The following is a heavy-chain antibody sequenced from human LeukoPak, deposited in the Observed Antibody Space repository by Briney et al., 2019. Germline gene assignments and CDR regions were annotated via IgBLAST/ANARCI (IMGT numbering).Heavy chain of an antibody. CDR3: ARGKNFPSGGSYPDY. V-gene: IGHV1-8*01. J-gene: IGHJ4*02. CDR1: GYTFTSYD. Sequence: ASVKVSCKASGYTFTSYDINWVRQATGQGLEWMGWMNPNSGNTGYAQKFQGRVTMTRNTSISTAYMELSSLGSEDTAVYYCARGKNFPSGGSYPDYWGQGTLVTVSS. D-gene: IGHD1-26*01. CDR2: MNPNSGNT.